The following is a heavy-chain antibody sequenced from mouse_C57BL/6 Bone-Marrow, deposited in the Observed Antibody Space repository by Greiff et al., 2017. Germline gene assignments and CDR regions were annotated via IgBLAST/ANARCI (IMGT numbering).Heavy chain of an antibody. Sequence: EVLLVESGGDLVKPGGSLKLSCAASGFTFSSYGMSWVRQTPDKRLEWVATISSGGSYTYYPDSVKGGFTISGDNANNTLYLQMSSLKSEDTAMYDCASLWLRCWFSYWGQGTLVTCSA. CDR2: ISSGGSYT. V-gene: IGHV5-6*01. CDR3: ASLWLRCWFSY. CDR1: GFTFSSYG. J-gene: IGHJ3*01. D-gene: IGHD2-2*01.